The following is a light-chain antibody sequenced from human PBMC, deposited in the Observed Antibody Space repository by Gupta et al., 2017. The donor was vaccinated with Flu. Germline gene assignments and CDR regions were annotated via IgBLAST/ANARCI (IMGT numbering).Light chain of an antibody. CDR3: SSCATYSTTLL. V-gene: IGLV2-14*03. CDR1: SSDICSYKY. J-gene: IGLJ2*01. CDR2: DVT. Sequence: QSALTQPASVSGSPGQSITISCTGTSSDICSYKYVSWYQQHPGKAPQLLIYDVTNRPSGVSTRFSGSKSGDTASLTISGRQAEEEADYYCSSCATYSTTLLLGGGTRLTVL.